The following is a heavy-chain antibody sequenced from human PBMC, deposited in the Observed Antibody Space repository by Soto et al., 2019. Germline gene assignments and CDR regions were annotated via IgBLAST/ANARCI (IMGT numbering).Heavy chain of an antibody. CDR1: GFTFISYR. V-gene: IGHV3-21*01. D-gene: IGHD2-21*02. CDR2: IGTRSDI. J-gene: IGHJ6*02. CDR3: AREETAWPLAYGLDV. Sequence: PXGALRVYCADPGFTFISYRMHWVRQAPGKGLEWVASIGTRSDIYYADSVKGRFTVSRDNAKNSLSLQMNSLRAEDTGVYHCAREETAWPLAYGLDVWGQGTTVTVSS.